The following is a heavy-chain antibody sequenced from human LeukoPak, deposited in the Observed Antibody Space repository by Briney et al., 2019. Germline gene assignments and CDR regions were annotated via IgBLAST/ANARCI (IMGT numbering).Heavy chain of an antibody. CDR2: INHSGST. J-gene: IGHJ4*02. CDR1: GGSFSGYY. CDR3: ARAYHYVWGSYRYKPYFDY. Sequence: PSETLSPTCAVYGGSFSGYYWSWIRQPPGKGLEWIGEINHSGSTNYNPSLKSRVTISVDTSKNQFSLKLSSVTAADTAVYYCARAYHYVWGSYRYKPYFDYWGQGTLVTVSS. V-gene: IGHV4-34*01. D-gene: IGHD3-16*02.